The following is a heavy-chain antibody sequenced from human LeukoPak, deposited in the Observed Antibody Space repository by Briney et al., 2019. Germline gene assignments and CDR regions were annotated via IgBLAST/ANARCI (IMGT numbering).Heavy chain of an antibody. CDR1: GFTFSMYW. CDR3: ARGVDTLLWFGELLSPGEFDH. J-gene: IGHJ4*02. Sequence: GGSLRLSCTASGFTFSMYWMSWVRQAPGKGLEWVANIKEDGSENYYVDSVKGRFTISRDNAKSSPYLQMSSLRAEDTAVYYCARGVDTLLWFGELLSPGEFDHWGQGTLVTVSS. CDR2: IKEDGSEN. V-gene: IGHV3-7*03. D-gene: IGHD3-10*01.